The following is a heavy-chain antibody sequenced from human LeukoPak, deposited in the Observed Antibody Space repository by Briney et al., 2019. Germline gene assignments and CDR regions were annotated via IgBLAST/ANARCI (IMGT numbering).Heavy chain of an antibody. CDR3: ARGFYVPATETGDY. V-gene: IGHV3-21*01. CDR2: ISSSSSYI. CDR1: GFTFSSYS. D-gene: IGHD2-2*01. J-gene: IGHJ4*02. Sequence: PGGSLRLSCAASGFTFSSYSMNWVRQAPGKGLEWVSSISSSSSYIYYADSVKGRFTISRNNAKNSLYLQMNSLRAEDTAVYYCARGFYVPATETGDYWGQGTLVTVSS.